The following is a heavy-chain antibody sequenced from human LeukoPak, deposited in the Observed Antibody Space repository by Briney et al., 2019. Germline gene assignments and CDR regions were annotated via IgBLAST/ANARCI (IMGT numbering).Heavy chain of an antibody. CDR2: IWSDGSNK. CDR1: GFTFSSYG. V-gene: IGHV3-33*01. J-gene: IGHJ4*02. CDR3: ARATYGSGSYYGPSD. Sequence: GGSLRLSCAASGFTFSSYGMHWVRQAPGKGLEWVAVIWSDGSNKYHADSVKGRFTISRDDPKSTLYLQMNSLRAEDTAVYYCARATYGSGSYYGPSDWGQGTLVTVSS. D-gene: IGHD3-10*01.